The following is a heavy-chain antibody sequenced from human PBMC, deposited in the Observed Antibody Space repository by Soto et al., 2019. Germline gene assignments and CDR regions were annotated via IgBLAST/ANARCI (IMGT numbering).Heavy chain of an antibody. V-gene: IGHV3-7*03. Sequence: QPGGSLRLSCAASEFTFSNFWMSWVRQAPGKGLEWVANIKEDGSEKYYVAAVKGRLTISRDSAKNSLYLQMDSLRAEDTAVYYCARLRKGGFCDYWGQGSLVTVSS. CDR1: EFTFSNFW. D-gene: IGHD1-26*01. CDR2: IKEDGSEK. J-gene: IGHJ4*02. CDR3: ARLRKGGFCDY.